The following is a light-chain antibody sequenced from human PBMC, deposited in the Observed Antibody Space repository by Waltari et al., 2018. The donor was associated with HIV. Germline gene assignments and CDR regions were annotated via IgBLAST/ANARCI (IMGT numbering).Light chain of an antibody. V-gene: IGLV2-14*01. CDR2: EVD. CDR1: DSDFGLYNF. CDR3: ASYTADDTVL. J-gene: IGLJ2*01. Sequence: SDLTQPASVSGFLGQSITLSCTGGDSDFGLYNFISWYQQQPGKVPKLLPYEVDTRASGIPGRFSGSKSGNTASLTITGLQIEDEGLYYCASYTADDTVLFGGGTTVTVL.